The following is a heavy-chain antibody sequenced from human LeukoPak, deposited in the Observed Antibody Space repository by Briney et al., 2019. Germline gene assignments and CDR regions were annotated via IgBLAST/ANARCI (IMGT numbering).Heavy chain of an antibody. CDR1: RFPFSSYW. CDR2: ISGSGGST. V-gene: IGHV3-23*01. CDR3: AKAGAAAGI. D-gene: IGHD6-13*01. Sequence: GGSLRLSCAASRFPFSSYWMHWVRQAPGKGLEWVSAISGSGGSTYYADSVKGRFTISRDNSKNTLYLQMNSLRAEDTAVYYCAKAGAAAGIWGQGTLVTVSS. J-gene: IGHJ4*02.